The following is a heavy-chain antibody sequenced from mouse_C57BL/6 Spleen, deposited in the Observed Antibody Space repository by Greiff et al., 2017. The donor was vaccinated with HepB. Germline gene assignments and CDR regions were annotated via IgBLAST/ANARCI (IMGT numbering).Heavy chain of an antibody. V-gene: IGHV1-50*01. CDR1: GYTFTSYW. CDR2: IDPSDSYT. CDR3: ARQFPGYFDV. J-gene: IGHJ1*03. Sequence: VQLQQPGAELVKPGASVKLSCKASGYTFTSYWMQWVKQRPGQGLEWIGEIDPSDSYTNYNQKFKGKATLTVDTSSSTAYMQLSSLTSEDSAVYYCARQFPGYFDVWGTGTTVTVSS.